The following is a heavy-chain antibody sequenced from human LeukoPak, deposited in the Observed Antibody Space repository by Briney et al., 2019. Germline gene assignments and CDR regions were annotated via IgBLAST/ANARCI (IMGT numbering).Heavy chain of an antibody. D-gene: IGHD1-1*01. CDR2: ISYDGSNK. V-gene: IGHV3-30-3*01. CDR3: ARGFGTGTIRPLDY. Sequence: GRSLRLSCAASGFTFSSYAMHWVRQAPGKGLEWVAVISYDGSNKYYADSVKGRFTISRDNSKNTLYLQMDSLRAEDTAVYYCARGFGTGTIRPLDYWGQGTLVTVSS. J-gene: IGHJ4*02. CDR1: GFTFSSYA.